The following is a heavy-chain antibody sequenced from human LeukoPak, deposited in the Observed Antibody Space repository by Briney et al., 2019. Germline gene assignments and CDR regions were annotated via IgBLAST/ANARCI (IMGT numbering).Heavy chain of an antibody. Sequence: GASVKVSCKASGYTFTSYGISWVRQAPGQGLEWMRWISAYNGNTNYAQKLQGRVTMTTDTSTSTAYMELRSLRSDDTAVYYCAGDPGTYCSGGSCHSIYYYYYMDVWGKGTTVTVSS. J-gene: IGHJ6*03. D-gene: IGHD2-15*01. CDR3: AGDPGTYCSGGSCHSIYYYYYMDV. V-gene: IGHV1-18*01. CDR2: ISAYNGNT. CDR1: GYTFTSYG.